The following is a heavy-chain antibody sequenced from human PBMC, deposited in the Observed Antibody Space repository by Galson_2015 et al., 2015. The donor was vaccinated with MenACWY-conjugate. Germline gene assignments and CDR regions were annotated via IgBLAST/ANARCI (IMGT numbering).Heavy chain of an antibody. D-gene: IGHD3-9*01. J-gene: IGHJ4*02. Sequence: SRRLSCAASGFTFSNAWMSWVRQAPGKGLEWVGRIKSKTDGGTTDYAAPVKGRFTISRDDSKNTLYLQMNSLKTEDTAVYYCTTETYYDILTGYQESDYWGQGTLVTVSS. CDR1: GFTFSNAW. CDR2: IKSKTDGGTT. CDR3: TTETYYDILTGYQESDY. V-gene: IGHV3-15*01.